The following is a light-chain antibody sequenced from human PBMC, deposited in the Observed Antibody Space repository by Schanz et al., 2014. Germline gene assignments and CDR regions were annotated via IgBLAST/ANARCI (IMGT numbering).Light chain of an antibody. V-gene: IGKV3-11*01. Sequence: EIVLTQSPDTLSLSPGERATLSCRASQSVDSNLAWYQQKPGQAPKLLIYDASNRATGIPARFSGSGSVTDFTLTISRLEPEDFAVYYCQHYDVPPLTFGGGTKVEIK. CDR2: DAS. CDR1: QSVDSN. CDR3: QHYDVPPLT. J-gene: IGKJ4*01.